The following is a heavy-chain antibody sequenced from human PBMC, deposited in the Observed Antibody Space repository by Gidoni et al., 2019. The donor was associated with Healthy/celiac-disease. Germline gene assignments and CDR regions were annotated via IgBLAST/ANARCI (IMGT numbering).Heavy chain of an antibody. D-gene: IGHD6-13*01. CDR1: GFTFSSYS. CDR3: ARDSSSSRVGWFDP. V-gene: IGHV3-21*01. CDR2: ISSSSSYI. J-gene: IGHJ5*02. Sequence: EVQLVESGGGLVKPGGSLRLSCAASGFTFSSYSMNWVRQAPGKGLEWVSSISSSSSYIYYADSVKGRFTISRDNAKNSLYLQMNSLRAEDTAVYYCARDSSSSRVGWFDPWGQGTLVTVSS.